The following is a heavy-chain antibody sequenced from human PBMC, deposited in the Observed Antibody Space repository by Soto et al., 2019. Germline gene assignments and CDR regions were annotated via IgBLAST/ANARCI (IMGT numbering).Heavy chain of an antibody. CDR1: GFTFTSSA. CDR2: IVVGSGNT. Sequence: SVKVSCKASGFTFTSSAVQWVRQARGQRLEWIGWIVVGSGNTNYAQKFQERVTITRDMSTSTAYMELSSLRSEDTAVYFCAATNQGVHTRFDYWGQGTLVTVSS. J-gene: IGHJ4*02. V-gene: IGHV1-58*01. D-gene: IGHD3-10*01. CDR3: AATNQGVHTRFDY.